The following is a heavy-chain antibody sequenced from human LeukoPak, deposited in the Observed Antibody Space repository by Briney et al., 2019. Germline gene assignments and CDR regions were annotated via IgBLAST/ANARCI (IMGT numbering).Heavy chain of an antibody. J-gene: IGHJ4*02. CDR3: ARDAGATAY. V-gene: IGHV4-59*13. CDR2: IHYSGST. CDR1: GLCISTDY. Sequence: SETLSLTCTVSGLCISTDYWTWVRQSPGKGLEWIGYIHYSGSTSYNPSLKSRVTISVDTSKNQFSLKLTSVTSADTAVYYCARDAGATAYWGQGALVTVSS. D-gene: IGHD4/OR15-4a*01.